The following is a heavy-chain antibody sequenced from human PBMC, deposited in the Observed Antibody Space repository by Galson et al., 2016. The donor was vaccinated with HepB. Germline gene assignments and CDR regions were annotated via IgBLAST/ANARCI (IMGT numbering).Heavy chain of an antibody. V-gene: IGHV3-30*18. D-gene: IGHD3-10*01. J-gene: IGHJ3*02. Sequence: SLRLSCAASGFTFSSYSMNWVRQAPGKGLEWVAVISYDGSNKYYADSVKGRFTISRDNSKNTLYLQMNSLRAEDTAVYYCAKWDDYYCGSGSQHAFDIWGQGTMVTVSS. CDR2: ISYDGSNK. CDR1: GFTFSSYS. CDR3: AKWDDYYCGSGSQHAFDI.